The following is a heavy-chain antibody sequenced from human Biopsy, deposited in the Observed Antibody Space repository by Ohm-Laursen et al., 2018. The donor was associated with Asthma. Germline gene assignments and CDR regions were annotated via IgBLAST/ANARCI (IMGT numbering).Heavy chain of an antibody. CDR1: GFTFGDYC. Sequence: SLRLSCTASGFTFGDYCMSWVRQVPGQGLEWVANIKHGGSEKNHVDSLKGRFTISRDNAKNSLYLQMNSLRAEDTAVYYCTRREYSDSRISPLDLWGHGTMVTVSS. V-gene: IGHV3-7*01. J-gene: IGHJ3*01. CDR2: IKHGGSEK. D-gene: IGHD3-22*01. CDR3: TRREYSDSRISPLDL.